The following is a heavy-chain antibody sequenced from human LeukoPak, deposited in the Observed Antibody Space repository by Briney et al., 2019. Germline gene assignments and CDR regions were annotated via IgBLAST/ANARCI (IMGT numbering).Heavy chain of an antibody. Sequence: ASVKVSCKASGGTFSSYAISWVRQAPGQGLEWMGWISAYNGNTNYAQKLQGRVTMTTDTSTSTAYMELRSLRSDDTAVYYCARDLADGYNYGSRPFDYWGQGTLVTVSS. D-gene: IGHD5-18*01. CDR3: ARDLADGYNYGSRPFDY. V-gene: IGHV1-18*01. CDR1: GGTFSSYA. J-gene: IGHJ4*02. CDR2: ISAYNGNT.